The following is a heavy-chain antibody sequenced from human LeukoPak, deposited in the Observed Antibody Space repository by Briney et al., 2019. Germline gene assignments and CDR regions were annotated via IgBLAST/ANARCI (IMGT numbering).Heavy chain of an antibody. D-gene: IGHD3-10*01. CDR3: ARGSGSSIYYYYYGMDV. CDR1: GGTFSSYA. V-gene: IGHV1-69*01. J-gene: IGHJ6*02. CDR2: IIPIFGTA. Sequence: ASVKVSRTASGGTFSSYAISWVRQAPGQGLEWMGGIIPIFGTANYAQKFQGRVTITADESTSTAYMELSSLRSEDTAVYYCARGSGSSIYYYYYGMDVWGQGTTVTVSS.